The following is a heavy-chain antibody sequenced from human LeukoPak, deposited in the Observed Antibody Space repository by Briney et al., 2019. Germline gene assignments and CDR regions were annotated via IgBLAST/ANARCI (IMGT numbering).Heavy chain of an antibody. D-gene: IGHD2-2*01. J-gene: IGHJ5*02. CDR1: GFTFSSYW. V-gene: IGHV3-7*01. CDR3: ARARVVVPSNWFDP. CDR2: IKQDGSEK. Sequence: GGSLRLSCAASGFTFSSYWMSWVRQAPGKGLEWVANIKQDGSEKYYVDSVKGRFTISRDNAKNSLYLQMNSLRAEDTAVHYCARARVVVPSNWFDPWGQGTLVTVSS.